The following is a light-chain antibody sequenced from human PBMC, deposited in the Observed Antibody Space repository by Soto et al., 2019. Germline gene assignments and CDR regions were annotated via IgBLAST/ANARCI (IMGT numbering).Light chain of an antibody. J-gene: IGLJ2*01. V-gene: IGLV2-8*01. CDR1: SSNVGGYNY. CDR3: SSYGGSNTVV. CDR2: GVS. Sequence: QSALTQPPSASGSPGQSVTISCTGSSSNVGGYNYVSWYQQHPGKAPKLMIYGVSKRPSGVPDRLSCSKSSNTAAPTVSGLQAEDEADYYCSSYGGSNTVVFGGGTKLTVL.